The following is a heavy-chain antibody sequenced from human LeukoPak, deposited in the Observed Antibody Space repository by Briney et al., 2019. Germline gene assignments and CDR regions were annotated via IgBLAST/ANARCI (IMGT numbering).Heavy chain of an antibody. CDR2: IYYSGST. Sequence: SETLSLTCTVSGGSISSGDYYWSWIRQPPGKGLEWIGYIYYSGSTYYNPSLKSRVTISVDTSKNQFSLKLSSVTAADTAVYYCARVHGSPGYCSSTSCPTPTWHYYGMDVWGQGTTVTVSS. CDR3: ARVHGSPGYCSSTSCPTPTWHYYGMDV. D-gene: IGHD2-2*01. J-gene: IGHJ6*02. V-gene: IGHV4-30-4*02. CDR1: GGSISSGDYY.